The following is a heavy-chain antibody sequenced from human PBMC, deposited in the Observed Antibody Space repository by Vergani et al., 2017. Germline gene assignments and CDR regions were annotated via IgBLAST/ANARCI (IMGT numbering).Heavy chain of an antibody. D-gene: IGHD2-15*01. CDR2: IDYSGST. CDR1: GGSVSSGSYY. V-gene: IGHV4-61*01. CDR3: ARDFTGYCSGGSCYSGGFDY. J-gene: IGHJ4*02. Sequence: QVQLQESGPGLVKPSETLSLTCTVSGGSVSSGSYYWSWIRQPPGKGLEWIGNIDYSGSTNYNPSLKSRVTISVDTSKNQFSRKLSSVTAADTAVYYCARDFTGYCSGGSCYSGGFDYWGQGTLVTVSS.